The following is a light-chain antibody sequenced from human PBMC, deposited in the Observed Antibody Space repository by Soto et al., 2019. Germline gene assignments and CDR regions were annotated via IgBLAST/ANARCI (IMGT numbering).Light chain of an antibody. J-gene: IGLJ1*01. CDR3: CSFSRSFTDYV. Sequence: QSVLTQPRSVSGSPGQSVTISCTGTSSDVGGYNHVSWYQQHPGKAPKLMISDVSKRPSGVPDRFSGSKSGNTASLTISGLQVEDEADYYCCSFSRSFTDYVFGGGTKVTVL. V-gene: IGLV2-11*01. CDR2: DVS. CDR1: SSDVGGYNH.